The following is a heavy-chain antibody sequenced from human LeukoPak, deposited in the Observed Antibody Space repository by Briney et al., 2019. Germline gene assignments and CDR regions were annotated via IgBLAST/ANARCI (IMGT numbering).Heavy chain of an antibody. CDR3: ARVGYCSSTCCYMTEIYGMDV. J-gene: IGHJ6*02. Sequence: GSVKVSCKSSGYTFTSYGINWVRQAPGQGLAWMGWINTNTVNPTYAQCFTGRVVFSLDTSVSTAYLQISCLKAEDTAVYYCARVGYCSSTCCYMTEIYGMDVWGQGTTVTVSS. V-gene: IGHV7-4-1*02. D-gene: IGHD2-2*02. CDR1: GYTFTSYG. CDR2: INTNTVNP.